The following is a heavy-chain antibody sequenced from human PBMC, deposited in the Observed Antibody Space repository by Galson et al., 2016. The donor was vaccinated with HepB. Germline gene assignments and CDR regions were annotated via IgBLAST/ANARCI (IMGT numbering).Heavy chain of an antibody. CDR3: ARREIFGVVEPYYYGMDV. V-gene: IGHV5-51*03. CDR1: GYSFISYW. Sequence: QSGAEVKKPGESLKISCKGSGYSFISYWIGWVRQMPGKGLEWMGIINPGDSNTTYRPSFQGQVTIPVDKSIKTAYLQWSSLKASDSAMYYCARREIFGVVEPYYYGMDVWGQGTTVTVSS. CDR2: INPGDSNT. D-gene: IGHD3-3*01. J-gene: IGHJ6*02.